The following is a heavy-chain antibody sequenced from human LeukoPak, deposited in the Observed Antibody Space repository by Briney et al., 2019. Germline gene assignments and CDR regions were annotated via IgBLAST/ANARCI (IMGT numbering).Heavy chain of an antibody. CDR3: ARGFEQYDILTGYYARWFDP. J-gene: IGHJ5*02. CDR2: IIPIFGTA. V-gene: IGHV1-69*13. CDR1: GGTFSSYA. Sequence: PVASVKVSCKASGGTFSSYAISWVRQAPGQGLEWMGGIIPIFGTANYAQKFQGRVTITADESTSTAYMELSSLRSEDTAVYHCARGFEQYDILTGYYARWFDPWGQGTLVTVSS. D-gene: IGHD3-9*01.